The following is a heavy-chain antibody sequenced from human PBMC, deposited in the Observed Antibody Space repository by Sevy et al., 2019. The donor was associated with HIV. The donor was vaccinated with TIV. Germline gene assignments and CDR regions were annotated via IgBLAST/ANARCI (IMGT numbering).Heavy chain of an antibody. CDR3: ARDSARVIVPTAGFDS. Sequence: GGSLRLSCSASGFSVKSFSMHWVRQAPGKGLEWVAAMLYNGRTERYADFVKGRFTISRENSKNTLNLEMNSLRVEDTALYFCARDSARVIVPTAGFDSWGQGVLVTVSS. CDR1: GFSVKSFS. D-gene: IGHD1-1*01. V-gene: IGHV3-33*01. J-gene: IGHJ5*01. CDR2: MLYNGRTE.